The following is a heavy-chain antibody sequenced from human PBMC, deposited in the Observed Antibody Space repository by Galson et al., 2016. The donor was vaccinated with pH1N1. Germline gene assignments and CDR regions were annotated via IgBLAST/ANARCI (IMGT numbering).Heavy chain of an antibody. D-gene: IGHD2-15*01. Sequence: SLRLSCAGSGLTFSSYWMHWAGRAPGKGLEWVATINQDGSEKYYVDSVKGRFTISRDNAKNSLYLQMNSLRAEDTAVYYCVRAVGAMEAYWGQGTLVTVSS. CDR2: INQDGSEK. CDR1: GLTFSSYW. J-gene: IGHJ4*02. CDR3: VRAVGAMEAY. V-gene: IGHV3-7*01.